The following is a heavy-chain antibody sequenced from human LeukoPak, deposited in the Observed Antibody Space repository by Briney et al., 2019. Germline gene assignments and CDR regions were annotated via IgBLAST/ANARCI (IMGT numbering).Heavy chain of an antibody. CDR1: GGSISSSSYY. CDR3: ARVFTVWGSLGGVYNWFDP. D-gene: IGHD4-17*01. CDR2: IYYSGST. V-gene: IGHV4-39*07. J-gene: IGHJ5*02. Sequence: SETLSLTCTVSGGSISSSSYYWGWIRQPPGKGLEWIGSIYYSGSTYYNPSLKSRVTISVDTSKNQFSLKLSSVTAADTAVYYCARVFTVWGSLGGVYNWFDPWGQGTLVTVSS.